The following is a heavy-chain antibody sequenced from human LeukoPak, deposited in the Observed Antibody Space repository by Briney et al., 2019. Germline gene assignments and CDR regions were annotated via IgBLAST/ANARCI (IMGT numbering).Heavy chain of an antibody. V-gene: IGHV7-4-1*02. D-gene: IGHD3-3*01. CDR2: INTNTGHP. CDR3: ARDGKLTYYDFWSGYPSNWFDP. CDR1: GYTFTSYA. J-gene: IGHJ5*02. Sequence: EASVKVSCKASGYTFTSYAMNWVRQAPGQGLEWMGWINTNTGHPTYAQGFTGRFVFSLDTSVTTAYLQISSLKAEDTAVYYCARDGKLTYYDFWSGYPSNWFDPWGQGTLVTVSS.